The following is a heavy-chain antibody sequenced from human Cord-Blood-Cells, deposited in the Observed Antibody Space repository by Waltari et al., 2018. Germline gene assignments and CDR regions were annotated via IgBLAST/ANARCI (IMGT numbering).Heavy chain of an antibody. CDR1: GGSFSGYY. J-gene: IGHJ6*03. D-gene: IGHD3-10*01. V-gene: IGHV4-34*01. CDR3: ARLKGRVRGVNYHYYMDV. Sequence: QVQLQQWGAGLLKPSETLSLTCAVYGGSFSGYYWCWIRQPPGKGLEWIGEIKHSGSTNYNPSLKSRVTISVDTSKNQFSLKLSSVTAADTAVYYCARLKGRVRGVNYHYYMDVWGKGTTVTVSS. CDR2: IKHSGST.